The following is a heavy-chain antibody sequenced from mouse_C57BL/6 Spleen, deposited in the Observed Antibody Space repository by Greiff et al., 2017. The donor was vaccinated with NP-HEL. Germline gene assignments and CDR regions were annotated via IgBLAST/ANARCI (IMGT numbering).Heavy chain of an antibody. CDR1: GYTFTNYW. V-gene: IGHV1-63*01. J-gene: IGHJ3*01. CDR2: IYPGGGYT. D-gene: IGHD2-1*01. CDR3: ARDGNLAWFAY. Sequence: QVQLKESGAELVRPGTSVKMSCKASGYTFTNYWIGWAKQRPGHGLEWIGDIYPGGGYTNYNEKFKGKATLTADKSSSTAYMQFSSLTSEDSAIYYCARDGNLAWFAYWGQGTLVTVSA.